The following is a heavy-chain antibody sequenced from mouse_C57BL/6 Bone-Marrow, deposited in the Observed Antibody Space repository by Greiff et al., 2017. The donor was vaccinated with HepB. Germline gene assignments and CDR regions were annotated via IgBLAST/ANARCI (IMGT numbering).Heavy chain of an antibody. CDR1: GFTFSDFY. CDR2: SRNKANDYTT. D-gene: IGHD6-1*01. V-gene: IGHV7-1*01. CDR3: ARDAVAAPFAD. Sequence: EVQVVESGGGLVQSGRSLRLSCATSGFTFSDFYMEWVRQAPGKGLEWIAASRNKANDYTTEYSASVKGRFIVSRDTSQSILYLQMNALRAEDTAIYCCARDAVAAPFADWGQGTLVTVSA. J-gene: IGHJ3*01.